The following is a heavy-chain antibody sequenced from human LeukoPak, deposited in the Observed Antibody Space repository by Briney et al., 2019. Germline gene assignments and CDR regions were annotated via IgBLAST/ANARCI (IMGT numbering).Heavy chain of an antibody. V-gene: IGHV3-7*01. CDR1: GFTFSTYW. Sequence: PGGSLRLSCAASGFTFSTYWMTWVRQAPGKGLEWVATIKYDGSDKYYVDSVKGRFTVSRDNPENLLYLQMDSLRGEDTAVYHCARIPPLGHDRVDHWGQGVLVTVSS. CDR3: ARIPPLGHDRVDH. J-gene: IGHJ4*02. D-gene: IGHD7-27*01. CDR2: IKYDGSDK.